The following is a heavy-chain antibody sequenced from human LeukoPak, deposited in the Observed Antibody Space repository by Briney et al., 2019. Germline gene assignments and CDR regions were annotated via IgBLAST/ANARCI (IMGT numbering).Heavy chain of an antibody. CDR3: ARHGGYVALAFDI. Sequence: PSETLSLTCTVSGGSISSSSYYWGWIRQPPGKGLEWIGSIYYSGSTYYNPSLKSRVTISVDTSKNQFSLKLSSVTAADTAVYYCARHGGYVALAFDIWGQGTMVTVSS. V-gene: IGHV4-39*01. D-gene: IGHD3-16*01. J-gene: IGHJ3*02. CDR1: GGSISSSSYY. CDR2: IYYSGST.